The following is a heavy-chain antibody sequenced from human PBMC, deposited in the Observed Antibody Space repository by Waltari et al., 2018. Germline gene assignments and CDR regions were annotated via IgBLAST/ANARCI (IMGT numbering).Heavy chain of an antibody. V-gene: IGHV4-38-2*01. CDR1: GFSISRGYQ. J-gene: IGHJ4*01. Sequence: QVQLQESGPGLVKPSETLSLTCAVSGFSISRGYQWGWIRQPPGKGLDWIGSIYHSGSTYFNPSLKSRVTISVDTSKNKVSLRLSSVTAADTAVYYCARMFYDFWTGYSDYWGHGTLVTVSS. CDR2: IYHSGST. D-gene: IGHD3-3*01. CDR3: ARMFYDFWTGYSDY.